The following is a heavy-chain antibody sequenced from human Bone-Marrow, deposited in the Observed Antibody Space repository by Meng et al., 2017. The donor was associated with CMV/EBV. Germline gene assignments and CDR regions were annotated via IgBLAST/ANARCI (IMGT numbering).Heavy chain of an antibody. CDR3: LIGTRGPRHFDY. D-gene: IGHD3-16*02. J-gene: IGHJ4*02. CDR2: IKYDGSEK. CDR1: GFTFRNYY. V-gene: IGHV3-7*01. Sequence: GESLKISCVASGFTFRNYYMNWVRQAPGKGLEWVASIKYDGSEKFYVDSVKGRFTISRDNAKNSLYLQMNSLRAEDTAVYYCLIGTRGPRHFDYWGQGTLVTVSS.